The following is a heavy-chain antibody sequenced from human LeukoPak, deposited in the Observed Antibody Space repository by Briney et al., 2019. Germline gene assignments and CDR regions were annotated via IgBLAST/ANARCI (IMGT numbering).Heavy chain of an antibody. CDR1: GFTFSSHG. V-gene: IGHV3-48*04. Sequence: PGRSLRLSCAASGFTFSSHGMHWVRQAPGKGLEWVSYISSSGSTIYYADSVKGRFTISRDNAKNSLYLQMNSLRAEDTAVYYCARNGASEDTAMGTGMYYFDEWGQRTLVTVSS. J-gene: IGHJ4*02. CDR2: ISSSGSTI. CDR3: ARNGASEDTAMGTGMYYFDE. D-gene: IGHD5-18*01.